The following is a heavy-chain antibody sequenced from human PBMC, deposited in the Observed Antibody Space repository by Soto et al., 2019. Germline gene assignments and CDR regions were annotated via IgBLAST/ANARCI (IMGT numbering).Heavy chain of an antibody. CDR1: GFTFSSYG. J-gene: IGHJ6*02. CDR2: ISYDGSNK. D-gene: IGHD2-15*01. V-gene: IGHV3-30*18. CDR3: AKVLGGHKILYYYYGMDV. Sequence: QVQLVESGGGVVQPGRSLRLSCAASGFTFSSYGMHWVRQAPGKGLEWVAVISYDGSNKYYADSVKGRFTISRDNSKNTVYLQMNSLRAEDTAVYYCAKVLGGHKILYYYYGMDVWGQGTTVTVS.